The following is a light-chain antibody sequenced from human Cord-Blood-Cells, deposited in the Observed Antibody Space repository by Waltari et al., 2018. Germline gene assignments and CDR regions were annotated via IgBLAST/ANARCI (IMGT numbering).Light chain of an antibody. V-gene: IGKV3-11*01. J-gene: IGKJ5*01. CDR3: QQRSNWPRSIT. Sequence: EIVLTQSPATLSLSPGERATLSCRASQIVSSYLAWYQQKPGQAPRLLIYDASNRATGIPARFSGGGSGTDFTLTISSLDPEEFAGYYGQQRSNWPRSITFGQGTRLEIK. CDR1: QIVSSY. CDR2: DAS.